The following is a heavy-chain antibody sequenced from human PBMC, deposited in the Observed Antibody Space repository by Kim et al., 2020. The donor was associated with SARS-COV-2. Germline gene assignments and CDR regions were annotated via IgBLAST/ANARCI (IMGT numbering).Heavy chain of an antibody. CDR2: IIPIFGTA. Sequence: SVKVSCKASGGTFSSYAISWVRQAPGQGLEWMGGIIPIFGTANYAQKFQGRVTITADKSTSTAYMELSSLRSEDTAVYYCARGVYEGLWQDLDYWGQGTLVTVSS. J-gene: IGHJ4*02. D-gene: IGHD5-18*01. CDR3: ARGVYEGLWQDLDY. V-gene: IGHV1-69*06. CDR1: GGTFSSYA.